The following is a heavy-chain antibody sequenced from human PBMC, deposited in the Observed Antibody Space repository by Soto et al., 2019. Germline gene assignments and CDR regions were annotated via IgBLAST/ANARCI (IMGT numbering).Heavy chain of an antibody. Sequence: PSETRSLTCAVYGGSFSGYYWSWIRQPPGKGLEWIGEINHSGSTNYNPSLKSRVTISVDTSKNQFSLKLSSVTAADTAVYYCARASYDILTGYPNWFDPWGQGTLVTVS. D-gene: IGHD3-9*01. J-gene: IGHJ5*02. CDR1: GGSFSGYY. CDR2: INHSGST. CDR3: ARASYDILTGYPNWFDP. V-gene: IGHV4-34*01.